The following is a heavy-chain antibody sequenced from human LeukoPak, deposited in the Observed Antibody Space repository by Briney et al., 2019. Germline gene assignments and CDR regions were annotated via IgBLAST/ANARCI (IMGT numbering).Heavy chain of an antibody. V-gene: IGHV3-23*01. Sequence: GGSLRLSCAASGFTFSSYAMSWVRQAPGKGLEWVSAISGSGGSTYYADSVKGRFTTSRDNSKNTLYLQMNSLRAEDTAVYYCAKGEGGGDYDCLDYWGQGTLVTVSS. CDR3: AKGEGGGDYDCLDY. CDR2: ISGSGGST. CDR1: GFTFSSYA. D-gene: IGHD5-12*01. J-gene: IGHJ4*02.